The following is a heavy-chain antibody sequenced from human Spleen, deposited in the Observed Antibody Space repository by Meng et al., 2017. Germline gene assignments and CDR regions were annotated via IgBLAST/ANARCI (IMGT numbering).Heavy chain of an antibody. CDR1: GFTFPDYW. J-gene: IGHJ4*02. Sequence: GGSLRLSCAASGFTFPDYWMTWVRQAPGKGLEWVSTISHSGDTTYYADSVKGRFAISRHNSKNTLYLQMNSLRAEDTALYYCAKYSYGLGDYLDYWGQGALVTVSS. CDR2: ISHSGDTT. CDR3: AKYSYGLGDYLDY. D-gene: IGHD3-10*01. V-gene: IGHV3-23*01.